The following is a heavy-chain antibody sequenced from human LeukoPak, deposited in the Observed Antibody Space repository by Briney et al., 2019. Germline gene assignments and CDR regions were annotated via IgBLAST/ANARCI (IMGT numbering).Heavy chain of an antibody. CDR3: ARALTWFGMNAFDI. Sequence: GGSLRLPCAASGFTVSSNYMSWVRQAPGKGLEWVSVIYSGGSTYYADSVRGRFTISRDNSKNTLYLQMNSLRAEDTAVYYCARALTWFGMNAFDIWGQGTMVTVSS. CDR2: IYSGGST. CDR1: GFTVSSNY. D-gene: IGHD3-10*01. V-gene: IGHV3-53*01. J-gene: IGHJ3*02.